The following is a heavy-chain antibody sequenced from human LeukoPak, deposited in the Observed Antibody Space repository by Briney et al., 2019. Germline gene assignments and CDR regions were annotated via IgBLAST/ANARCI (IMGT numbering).Heavy chain of an antibody. V-gene: IGHV4-59*08. CDR3: ARQQGEAVAGRYNYYYMDV. D-gene: IGHD6-19*01. CDR1: GGSISSYY. CDR2: IYYSGST. J-gene: IGHJ6*03. Sequence: PSETLSLACTVSGGSISSYYWSWIRQPPGKGLEWIGYIYYSGSTNYNPSLKSRVTISVDTSKNQFSLKLSSVTAADTAVYYCARQQGEAVAGRYNYYYMDVWGKGTTVTVSS.